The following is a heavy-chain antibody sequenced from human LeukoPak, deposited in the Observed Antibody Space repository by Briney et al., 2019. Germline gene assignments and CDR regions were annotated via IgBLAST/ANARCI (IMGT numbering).Heavy chain of an antibody. V-gene: IGHV1-2*02. CDR3: ARDGTGNDY. Sequence: GASVKVSCKASGYTFTGYYIHWVRQAPGQGLEWMGWINLNSGGTNYAQKFQGRVTMTRDTSISTAYMELSRLRSDDTAVYYCARDGTGNDYWGQGTLVTVSS. J-gene: IGHJ4*02. CDR2: INLNSGGT. CDR1: GYTFTGYY. D-gene: IGHD1-7*01.